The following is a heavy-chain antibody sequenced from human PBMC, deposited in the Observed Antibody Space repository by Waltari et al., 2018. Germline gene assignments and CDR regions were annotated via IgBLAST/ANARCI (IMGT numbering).Heavy chain of an antibody. V-gene: IGHV3-30-3*01. J-gene: IGHJ4*02. CDR1: GFTFSSYA. Sequence: QVQLVESGGGVVQPGRSLRLSCAASGFTFSSYAMHWVRQAPGKGLEWVAVISYDGSKKYYADSVKCRFTISRDNSKNTLYLQMNSLRAEDTAVYYCARGNDYDYVLDYWGQGTLVTVSS. D-gene: IGHD3-16*01. CDR3: ARGNDYDYVLDY. CDR2: ISYDGSKK.